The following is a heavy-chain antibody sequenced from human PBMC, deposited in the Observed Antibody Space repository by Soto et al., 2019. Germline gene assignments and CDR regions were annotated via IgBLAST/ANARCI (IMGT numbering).Heavy chain of an antibody. CDR2: IIPIFGTA. Sequence: QVQLVQSGAEVKKPGSSVKVSCKASGGTFSSYAISWVRQAPGXXXXWMGGIIPIFGTANYAQKFQGRVTXXXXXXXXXXXXXXXXXXXXXXXXXXXXXXXXXXXXXXXAFDIWGQGTMVTVSS. V-gene: IGHV1-69*01. CDR3: XXXXXXXXXXXXAFDI. J-gene: IGHJ3*02. CDR1: GGTFSSYA.